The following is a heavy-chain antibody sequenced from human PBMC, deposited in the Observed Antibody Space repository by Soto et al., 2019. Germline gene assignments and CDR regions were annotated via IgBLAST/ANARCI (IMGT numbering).Heavy chain of an antibody. CDR1: GGSFSGYY. V-gene: IGHV4-34*01. J-gene: IGHJ6*02. D-gene: IGHD3-10*01. Sequence: PSETLSLTCAVYGGSFSGYYWSWIRQPPGKGLEWIGEINHSGSTYYNPSLKSRVTISVDRSKNQFSLKLSSVTAADTAVYYCAREPITMVRGVSGGMDVWGQGTTVTVSS. CDR3: AREPITMVRGVSGGMDV. CDR2: INHSGST.